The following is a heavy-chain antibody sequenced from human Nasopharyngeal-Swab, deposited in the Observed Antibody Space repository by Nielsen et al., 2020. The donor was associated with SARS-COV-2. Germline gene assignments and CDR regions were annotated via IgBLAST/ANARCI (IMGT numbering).Heavy chain of an antibody. Sequence: SVKVSCKASGGTFSSYAISWVRQAPGQGLEWMGRIIPILGIANYAQKFQGRVTITADKSTSTAYMELSSLRSEDTAVYYCVRGEGCSGGSCYPIYYGMDVWGQGTTVTVSS. J-gene: IGHJ6*02. V-gene: IGHV1-69*04. CDR1: GGTFSSYA. CDR2: IIPILGIA. D-gene: IGHD2-15*01. CDR3: VRGEGCSGGSCYPIYYGMDV.